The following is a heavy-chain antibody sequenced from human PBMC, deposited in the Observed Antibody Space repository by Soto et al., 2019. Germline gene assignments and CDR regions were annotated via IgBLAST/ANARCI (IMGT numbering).Heavy chain of an antibody. CDR1: GFTFSSYG. V-gene: IGHV3-33*01. J-gene: IGHJ4*02. CDR2: IWYDGSNK. CDR3: ARDRDSGSYYSVY. Sequence: ESGGGVVQPGRSLRLSCASSGFTFSSYGMHWVRQAPGKVLEWVAAIWYDGSNKYYADSVKGRFTISRDNSKNTMYLQMNSLRAEDTAVYYCARDRDSGSYYSVYWGQGTLVTVSS. D-gene: IGHD1-26*01.